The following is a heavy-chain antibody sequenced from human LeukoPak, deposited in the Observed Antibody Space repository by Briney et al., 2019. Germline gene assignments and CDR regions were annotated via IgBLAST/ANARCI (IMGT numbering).Heavy chain of an antibody. CDR1: GGTFSSYA. V-gene: IGHV1-69*13. CDR3: ARLGDHSSGWYDGVSATKNVRAFDI. Sequence: GASVKVSCKASGGTFSSYAISWVRQAPGQGLEWMGWIIPIFGTANYAQKFQGRVTITADESTSTAYMELSSLRSEDTAVYYCARLGDHSSGWYDGVSATKNVRAFDIWGQGTMVTVSS. J-gene: IGHJ3*02. D-gene: IGHD6-19*01. CDR2: IIPIFGTA.